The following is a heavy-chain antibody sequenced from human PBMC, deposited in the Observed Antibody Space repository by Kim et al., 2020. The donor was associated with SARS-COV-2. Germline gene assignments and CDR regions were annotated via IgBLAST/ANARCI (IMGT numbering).Heavy chain of an antibody. D-gene: IGHD6-13*01. CDR3: ARQQLAHFFDY. Sequence: GGSLRLSCAASGFTFSSYSMNWVRQAPGKGLEWVSSISSSSSYIYYADSVKGRFTISRDNAKNSLYLQMNSLRAEDTAVYYCARQQLAHFFDYWGQGTLGTLSS. J-gene: IGHJ4*02. V-gene: IGHV3-21*01. CDR2: ISSSSSYI. CDR1: GFTFSSYS.